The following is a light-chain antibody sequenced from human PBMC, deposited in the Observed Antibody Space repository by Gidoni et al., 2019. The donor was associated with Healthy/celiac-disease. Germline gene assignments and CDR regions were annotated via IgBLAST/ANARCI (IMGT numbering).Light chain of an antibody. Sequence: DIVMTQYPLSLPVTPGEPASISCRASQSLLHSNGYNYLDWYLQKPGQSPQLLIYLGSNRASGVPDRFSGSGSGTDFTLKISRVEAEDVGVYYCMQALQTSIPFXQXTRLEIK. V-gene: IGKV2-28*01. J-gene: IGKJ5*01. CDR2: LGS. CDR1: QSLLHSNGYNY. CDR3: MQALQTSIP.